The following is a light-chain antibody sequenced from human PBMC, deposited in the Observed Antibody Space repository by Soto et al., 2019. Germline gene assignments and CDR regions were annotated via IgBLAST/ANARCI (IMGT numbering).Light chain of an antibody. CDR2: EVS. V-gene: IGLV2-8*01. J-gene: IGLJ1*01. Sequence: QSVLTQLPSASGSPGQSVTISCTGTSSDVGGYNYVSWYQQHPGKAPKLMIYEVSKRPSGVPDRFSGSKSGNTASLTVSGLQAEDEADYYCSSYAGSNNVFGTGTKLTVL. CDR1: SSDVGGYNY. CDR3: SSYAGSNNV.